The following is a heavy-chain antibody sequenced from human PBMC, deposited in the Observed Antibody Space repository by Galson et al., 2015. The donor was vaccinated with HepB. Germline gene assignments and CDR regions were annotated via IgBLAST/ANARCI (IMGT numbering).Heavy chain of an antibody. J-gene: IGHJ4*02. Sequence: SVKVSCKASGYTFTGYYMHWVRQAPGQGLEWMGWINPNSGGTNYAQKFQGRVTMTRDTSISTAYMELSRLRSDDTAVYYCARTDIVVVPAAIIYWGQGTLVTVSS. CDR3: ARTDIVVVPAAIIY. CDR1: GYTFTGYY. D-gene: IGHD2-2*02. V-gene: IGHV1-2*02. CDR2: INPNSGGT.